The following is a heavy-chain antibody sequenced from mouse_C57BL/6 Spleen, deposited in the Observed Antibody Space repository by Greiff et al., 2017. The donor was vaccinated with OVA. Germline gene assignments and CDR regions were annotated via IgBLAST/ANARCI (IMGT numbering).Heavy chain of an antibody. CDR2: IDPSDSYT. D-gene: IGHD2-2*01. J-gene: IGHJ4*01. CDR1: GYTFTSYW. Sequence: VQLQQPGAELVMPGASVKLSCKASGYTFTSYWMHWVKQRPGQGLEWIGEIDPSDSYTNYNQKFKGKSTLTVDKSSSTAYMQLSSLTSEDSAVYYCARGGNDDAMDYWGQGTSVTVSS. V-gene: IGHV1-69*01. CDR3: ARGGNDDAMDY.